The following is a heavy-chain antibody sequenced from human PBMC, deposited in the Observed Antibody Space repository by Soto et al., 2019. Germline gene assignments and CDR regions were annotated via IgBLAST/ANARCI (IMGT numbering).Heavy chain of an antibody. V-gene: IGHV4-59*01. J-gene: IGHJ4*02. D-gene: IGHD1-1*01. Sequence: TXVTLSLTCTASGCTISSYYWSWIRQPPGKGLEWIGYINYSGSNNYNPSLKSRVTISVDTSKNQFSLKLSSVTAADTAVYYCARVREGKLEVDYWGQGTLVTVSS. CDR1: GCTISSYY. CDR2: INYSGSN. CDR3: ARVREGKLEVDY.